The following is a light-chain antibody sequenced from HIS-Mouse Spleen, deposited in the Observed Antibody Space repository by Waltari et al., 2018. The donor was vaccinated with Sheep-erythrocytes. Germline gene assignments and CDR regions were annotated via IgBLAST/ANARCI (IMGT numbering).Light chain of an antibody. Sequence: QSALTQPASVSGSPGQSITISCTGTSSDVGSYNLVPWYQRHPGKAPKLMIYEGSKRPSGVSHRFSGSKSGNPASLTISGLQAEDEADYYCCSYAGSSTPWVFGGGTKLTVL. CDR3: CSYAGSSTPWV. CDR2: EGS. V-gene: IGLV2-23*01. J-gene: IGLJ3*02. CDR1: SSDVGSYNL.